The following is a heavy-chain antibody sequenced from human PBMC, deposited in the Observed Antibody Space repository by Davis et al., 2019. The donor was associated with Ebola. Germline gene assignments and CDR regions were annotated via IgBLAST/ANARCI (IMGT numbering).Heavy chain of an antibody. V-gene: IGHV1-3*01. Sequence: AASVKVSCKASGYTFTSYGISWVRQAPGQGLEWMGWINAGNGNTKYSQKFQGRVTITRDTSASTAYMELSSLRSEDTAVYYCARGSGSYFEYFQHWGQGTLVTVSS. CDR3: ARGSGSYFEYFQH. J-gene: IGHJ1*01. D-gene: IGHD1-26*01. CDR2: INAGNGNT. CDR1: GYTFTSYG.